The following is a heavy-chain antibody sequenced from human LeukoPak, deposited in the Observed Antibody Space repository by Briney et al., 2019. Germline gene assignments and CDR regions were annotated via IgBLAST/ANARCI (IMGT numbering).Heavy chain of an antibody. D-gene: IGHD6-13*01. CDR3: ARGIAAAGSDYFDY. Sequence: GASVKVSCKASGYTFTSYDINWVRQATGQGLEWMGWMNPNSGNTGYAQKFQGRVTITRNTSISTAYMELSSLRSEDTAVYYCARGIAAAGSDYFDYWGRGTLVTVSS. CDR2: MNPNSGNT. CDR1: GYTFTSYD. J-gene: IGHJ4*02. V-gene: IGHV1-8*01.